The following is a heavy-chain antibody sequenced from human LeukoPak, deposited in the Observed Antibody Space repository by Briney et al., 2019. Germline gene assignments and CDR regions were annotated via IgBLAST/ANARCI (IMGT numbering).Heavy chain of an antibody. V-gene: IGHV3-7*01. J-gene: IGHJ5*02. D-gene: IGHD3-10*01. CDR2: INQDGSEK. CDR3: ARPLKYYYGSETYFWFDP. CDR1: GFTFSSYW. Sequence: PGKSLRLSYAASGFTFSSYWMSWVRQAPGKGLEWVANINQDGSEKYYVDSVKGRFTISRDNAKNSLYLQMNSLRAEDAAVYYCARPLKYYYGSETYFWFDPWGQGTLVTVSS.